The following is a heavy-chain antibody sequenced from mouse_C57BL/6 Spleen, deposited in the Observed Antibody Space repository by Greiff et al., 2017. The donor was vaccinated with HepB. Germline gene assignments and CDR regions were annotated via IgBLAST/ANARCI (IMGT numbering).Heavy chain of an antibody. D-gene: IGHD1-1*01. CDR2: IDPEDGET. CDR3: ARGAVTTVVDWYFDV. Sequence: EVQLQQSGAELVKPGASVKLSCTASGFNIKDYYMHWVKQRTEQGLEWIGRIDPEDGETKYAPKFQGKATITADTSSNTAYLQLSSLTSEDTAVYYWARGAVTTVVDWYFDVWGTGTTVTVSS. J-gene: IGHJ1*03. V-gene: IGHV14-2*01. CDR1: GFNIKDYY.